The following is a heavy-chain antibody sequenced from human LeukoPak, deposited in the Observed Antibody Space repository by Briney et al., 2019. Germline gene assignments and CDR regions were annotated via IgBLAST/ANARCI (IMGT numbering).Heavy chain of an antibody. CDR2: IIPIFGTA. J-gene: IGHJ5*02. V-gene: IGHV1-69*05. Sequence: GASVKVSCKASGGTFSSYAISWVRQAPGQGLEWMGGIIPIFGTANYAQKFQGRVTITTDESTSTAYMELSSLRSEDTAVYYCARGYCSSTSCYGFDPWGQGTLVTVSS. D-gene: IGHD2-2*01. CDR1: GGTFSSYA. CDR3: ARGYCSSTSCYGFDP.